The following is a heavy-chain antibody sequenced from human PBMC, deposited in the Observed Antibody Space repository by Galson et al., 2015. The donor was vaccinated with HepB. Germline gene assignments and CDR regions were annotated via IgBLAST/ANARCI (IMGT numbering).Heavy chain of an antibody. V-gene: IGHV3-30-3*01. CDR3: ARSGAPDY. D-gene: IGHD1-26*01. J-gene: IGHJ4*02. CDR1: GFTFSSYA. CDR2: ISYDGSNK. Sequence: SLRLSCAASGFTFSSYAMHWVRQAPGKGLEWVAVISYDGSNKYYADSVKGRFTISRDNSKNTLYLQMNSLRAEDTAVYYCARSGAPDYWGQGTLVTVSS.